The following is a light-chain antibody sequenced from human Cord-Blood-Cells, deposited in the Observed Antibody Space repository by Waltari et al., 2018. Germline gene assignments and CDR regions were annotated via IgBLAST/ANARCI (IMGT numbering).Light chain of an antibody. CDR3: CSYAGSSTWV. Sequence: QSALTQPASVSGSPGQSLTISCPGTSSDVGRYNLVSWYQQHPGKAPNLMIYEGSKPPSGVSNRFSGSKSGNTASLTISGLQAEDEADYYCCSYAGSSTWVFGGGTKLTVL. CDR2: EGS. J-gene: IGLJ3*02. V-gene: IGLV2-23*01. CDR1: SSDVGRYNL.